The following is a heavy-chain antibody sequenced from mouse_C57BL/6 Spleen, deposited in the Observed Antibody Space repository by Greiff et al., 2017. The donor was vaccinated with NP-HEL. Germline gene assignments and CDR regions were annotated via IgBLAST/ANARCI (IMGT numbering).Heavy chain of an antibody. D-gene: IGHD2-4*01. Sequence: QVQLQQPGAELVRPGSSVKLSCKASGYTFTSYWMHWVKQRPIQGLEWIGNIDPSDSETHYNQKFKDKATLTVDKSSSTAYMQLSSLTSEDSAVYYCAAGDYDGWFAYWGQGTLVTVSA. V-gene: IGHV1-52*01. CDR3: AAGDYDGWFAY. J-gene: IGHJ3*01. CDR2: IDPSDSET. CDR1: GYTFTSYW.